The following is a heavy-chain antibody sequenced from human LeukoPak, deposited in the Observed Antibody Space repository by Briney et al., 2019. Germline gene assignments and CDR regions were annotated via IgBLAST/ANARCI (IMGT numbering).Heavy chain of an antibody. CDR3: ARDRDMVRGVYYYYYGMDV. J-gene: IGHJ6*02. V-gene: IGHV4-4*02. CDR2: IYHSGST. Sequence: PSGTLSLTCAVSGGSISSSNWWSWVRQPPGKGLEWIGEIYHSGSTNYNPSLKSRVTISVDKSKNQFSLKLSSVTAADTAVYYCARDRDMVRGVYYYYYGMDVWGQGTTVTVSS. D-gene: IGHD3-10*01. CDR1: GGSISSSNW.